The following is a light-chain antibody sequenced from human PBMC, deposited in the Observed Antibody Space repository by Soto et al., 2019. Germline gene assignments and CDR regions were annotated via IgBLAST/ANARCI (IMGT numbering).Light chain of an antibody. V-gene: IGKV3-11*01. CDR2: DTF. J-gene: IGKJ1*01. CDR3: QQRADWPWT. CDR1: QNIAIY. Sequence: IVLTQSPATLSFSPRERATLSCRASQNIAIYLAWYQQKSGQSPRLLIYDTFNRAPGIPDRFSGSGSGTDFTLTISSLEPEDFAVYYCQQRADWPWTFGQGTTVEIK.